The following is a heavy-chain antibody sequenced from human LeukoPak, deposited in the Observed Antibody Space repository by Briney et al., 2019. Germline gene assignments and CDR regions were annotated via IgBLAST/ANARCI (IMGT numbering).Heavy chain of an antibody. D-gene: IGHD3-16*02. CDR1: GGSISSYY. V-gene: IGHV4-59*01. J-gene: IGHJ3*02. CDR3: ARDRKRDDYVWGSYHYHDAFDI. CDR2: IYYSGST. Sequence: PSETLSLTCTVSGGSISSYYWSWIRQPPGKGLEWIGYIYYSGSTNYNPSLKSRVTISVDTSKNQFSLKLSSVTAADTAVYYCARDRKRDDYVWGSYHYHDAFDIWGQGTMVTVSS.